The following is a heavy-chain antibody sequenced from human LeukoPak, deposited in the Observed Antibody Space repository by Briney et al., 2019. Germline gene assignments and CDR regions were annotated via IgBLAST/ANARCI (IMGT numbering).Heavy chain of an antibody. V-gene: IGHV1-2*02. CDR2: ISPNSGGT. J-gene: IGHJ4*02. D-gene: IGHD6-13*01. CDR3: ARVAIFGGSVAAADY. CDR1: GYTFTGYY. Sequence: ASVKVSCKASGYTFTGYYMHWVRQAPGQGLEWMGWISPNSGGTNYAQKFQGRVTMTRDTSISTAYMELSRLRSDDTAVYYCARVAIFGGSVAAADYWGQGTLVTVSS.